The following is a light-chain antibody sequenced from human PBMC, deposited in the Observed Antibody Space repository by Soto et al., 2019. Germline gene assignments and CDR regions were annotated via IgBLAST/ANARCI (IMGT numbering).Light chain of an antibody. CDR2: DAS. V-gene: IGKV3-11*01. J-gene: IGKJ2*01. Sequence: EIVLTQSPATLSLSPGERATLSCRASQSVYSYLAWYQHQPGQPPRLLIYDASNRATGVPARFSGSGSATDFTLTISSLEPEDFAVYYCQQRSNWPPYTFGQGTKVDIK. CDR1: QSVYSY. CDR3: QQRSNWPPYT.